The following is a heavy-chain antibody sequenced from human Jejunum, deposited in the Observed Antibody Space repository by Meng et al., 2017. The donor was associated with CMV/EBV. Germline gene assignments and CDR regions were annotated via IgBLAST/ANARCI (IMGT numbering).Heavy chain of an antibody. CDR3: ARNGLADTAFTYYYYSGMDV. CDR2: ISYDGSST. D-gene: IGHD5-24*01. CDR1: SYA. Sequence: SYAMHWVRQAPGKGLEWVALISYDGSSTYYADSVKGRFTVSRDHSKNTVFLQMISLRGEDTAVYYCARNGLADTAFTYYYYSGMDVWGHGTTVTVSS. V-gene: IGHV3-30-3*01. J-gene: IGHJ6*02.